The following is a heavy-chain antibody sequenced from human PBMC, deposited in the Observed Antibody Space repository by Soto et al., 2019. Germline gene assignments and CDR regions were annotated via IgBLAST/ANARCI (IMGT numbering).Heavy chain of an antibody. V-gene: IGHV4-31*03. J-gene: IGHJ5*02. CDR1: GGSISSGGYY. CDR2: IYYSGST. Sequence: SETLSLTCTVSGGSISSGGYYWSWIRQHPGKGLEWIGYIYYSGSTYYNPSLKSRVTISVDTSKNQFSLKLSSVTAADTAVYYCGRRMIQPPSYCSSTSCYRAWFDPWGQGTLVTVSS. CDR3: GRRMIQPPSYCSSTSCYRAWFDP. D-gene: IGHD2-2*01.